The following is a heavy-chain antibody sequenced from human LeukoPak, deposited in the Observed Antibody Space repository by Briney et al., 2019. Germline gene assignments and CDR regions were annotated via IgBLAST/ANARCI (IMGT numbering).Heavy chain of an antibody. Sequence: GASVKVSCKASGYTFTGYYMHWVRQAPGQGLEWMGWINPNSGNTGYAQKFQGRVTMTRNTSISTAYMELSSLRSGDTAVYYCARGIKYYYDSGGYDYATEYYFDYWGQGTLVTVSS. V-gene: IGHV1-8*02. J-gene: IGHJ4*02. CDR3: ARGIKYYYDSGGYDYATEYYFDY. CDR1: GYTFTGYY. D-gene: IGHD3-22*01. CDR2: INPNSGNT.